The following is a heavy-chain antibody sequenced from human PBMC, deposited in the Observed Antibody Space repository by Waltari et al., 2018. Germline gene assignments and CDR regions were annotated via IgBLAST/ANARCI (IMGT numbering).Heavy chain of an antibody. Sequence: EVQLVESGGVVVQPGGSLRLSCAASGFTFDDSAMPWVRQAPGKGLEWVSLISWDGGSTYYADSVKGRFTISRDNSKNSLYLQMNSLRAEDTALYYCATSHYYGMDVWGQGTTVTVSS. CDR2: ISWDGGST. J-gene: IGHJ6*02. V-gene: IGHV3-43D*04. CDR3: ATSHYYGMDV. CDR1: GFTFDDSA.